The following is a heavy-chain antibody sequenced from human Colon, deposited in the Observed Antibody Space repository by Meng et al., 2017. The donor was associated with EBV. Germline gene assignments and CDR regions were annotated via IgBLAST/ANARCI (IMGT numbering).Heavy chain of an antibody. CDR2: FYYSGST. J-gene: IGHJ4*02. D-gene: IGHD3-10*01. CDR3: ARHELQGMTITSFGN. CDR1: AGYVSSSRSY. V-gene: IGHV4-39*01. Sequence: HEVGPRLRKPSWSLALTRTCPAGYVSSSRSYWGCIRKPPCKGLEWIGIFYYSGSTYYNPSLKSRVTISVEMSKKQFSLKLRSVTAADTAVYYWARHELQGMTITSFGNWGQGTLVTVSS.